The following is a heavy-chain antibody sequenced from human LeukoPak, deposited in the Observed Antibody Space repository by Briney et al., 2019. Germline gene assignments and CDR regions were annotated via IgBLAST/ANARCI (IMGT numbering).Heavy chain of an antibody. J-gene: IGHJ5*02. CDR1: GYTFTGYY. CDR3: AREQASSGRGIDP. Sequence: GASVKVSCKASGYTFTGYYMHWVRQAPAQGLEWMGWINPNSGGTNYAQKFQGRVTMTRDTSISTAYMELSRLRSDDTAVYYCAREQASSGRGIDPWGQGTLVTVSS. V-gene: IGHV1-2*02. D-gene: IGHD3-10*01. CDR2: INPNSGGT.